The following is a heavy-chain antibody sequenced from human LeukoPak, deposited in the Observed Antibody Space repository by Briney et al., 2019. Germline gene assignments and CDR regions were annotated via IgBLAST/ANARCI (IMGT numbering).Heavy chain of an antibody. J-gene: IGHJ4*02. CDR2: IIPILGIA. D-gene: IGHD5-18*01. V-gene: IGHV1-69*04. Sequence: SVKVSCKASGGTFSSYAISWVRQAPGQGLEWMGRIIPILGIANYAQKFQGRVTITADKSTSTAYMELSSLRPEDTAVYYCAREDTAMVNSGYWGQGTLVTVSS. CDR3: AREDTAMVNSGY. CDR1: GGTFSSYA.